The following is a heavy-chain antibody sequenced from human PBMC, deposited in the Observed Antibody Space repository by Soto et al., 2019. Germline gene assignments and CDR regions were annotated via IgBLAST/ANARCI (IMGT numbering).Heavy chain of an antibody. CDR2: IYSGGNT. D-gene: IGHD4-17*01. V-gene: IGHV3-66*01. Sequence: DVQLVESGGGLVLRGESLRLSCAASGFTVGSAYMSWVRQAPGKGLEWVEGIYSGGNTYYADSVKGRFTISRDTSKNRLYLQMNSLRAEDAAIYYCARDPWVGDIGDYWGQGTLVTVSS. CDR3: ARDPWVGDIGDY. J-gene: IGHJ4*02. CDR1: GFTVGSAY.